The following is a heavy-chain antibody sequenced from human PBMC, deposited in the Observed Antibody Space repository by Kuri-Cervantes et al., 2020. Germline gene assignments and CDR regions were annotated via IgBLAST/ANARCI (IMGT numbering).Heavy chain of an antibody. J-gene: IGHJ6*02. V-gene: IGHV3-30*18. CDR2: ISYDGSNK. D-gene: IGHD1-7*01. CDR3: AKFGTTGRYGMDV. CDR1: GFTFSDYY. Sequence: GESLKISCAASGFTFSDYYMSWIRQAPGKGLEWVAVISYDGSNKYYADSVKGRFTISRDNSKNTLYLQMNSLRAEDTAVYYCAKFGTTGRYGMDVWGQGTTVTVSS.